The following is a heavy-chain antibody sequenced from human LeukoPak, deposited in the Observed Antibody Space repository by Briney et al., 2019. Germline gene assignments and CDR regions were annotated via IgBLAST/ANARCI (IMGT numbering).Heavy chain of an antibody. CDR2: IDYSGNI. CDR1: GGSISSRAYY. J-gene: IGHJ3*02. Sequence: SETLSLTCTVSGGSISSRAYYWGWVRQSPGKGLEWLGSIDYSGNIYNHPSFRSRVTTSMDTSKDEFSLNLASVTAADTAVYFCARENWGLAASGEEAFDIWGRGTMVTVSS. CDR3: ARENWGLAASGEEAFDI. V-gene: IGHV4-39*07. D-gene: IGHD5-24*01.